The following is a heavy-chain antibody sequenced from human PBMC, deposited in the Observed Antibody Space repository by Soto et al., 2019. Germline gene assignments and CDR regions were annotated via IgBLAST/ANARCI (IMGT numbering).Heavy chain of an antibody. CDR3: ARRWGTSFDF. D-gene: IGHD7-27*01. V-gene: IGHV4-59*01. Sequence: SETLSLTCTVSGGSISSYYWSWIRQSPGKGLEWIGYIYYSGSTNYNPSLKSRVTISVDTSKNQFSLKVSSVTAADTAVYYCARRWGTSFDFWGQGTLVTVSS. CDR1: GGSISSYY. CDR2: IYYSGST. J-gene: IGHJ4*02.